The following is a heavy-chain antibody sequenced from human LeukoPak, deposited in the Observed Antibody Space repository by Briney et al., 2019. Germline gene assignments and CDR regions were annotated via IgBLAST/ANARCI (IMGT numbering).Heavy chain of an antibody. CDR1: GYSFTSYW. CDR3: ASRPDGATWIDY. Sequence: GESLKISCKGSGYSFTSYWISXVRQMPGKGLEWMGRLDPSDSYTNYSPSFQGHVTISADKSISTAYLQWSSLKASDTAMYYCASRPDGATWIDYWGQGTLVTVSS. V-gene: IGHV5-10-1*01. CDR2: LDPSDSYT. D-gene: IGHD5-24*01. J-gene: IGHJ4*02.